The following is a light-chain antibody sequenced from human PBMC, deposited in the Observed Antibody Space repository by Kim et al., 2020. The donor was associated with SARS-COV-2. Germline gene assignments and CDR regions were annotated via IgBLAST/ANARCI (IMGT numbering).Light chain of an antibody. J-gene: IGKJ5*01. CDR1: QSVSSN. Sequence: VAPGERATLSCRASQSVSSNLAWYQQKPGQAPRLLIYGASTRATGIPARFSGSGSGTEFTLTISSLQSEDFAVYYCQQYNNWLVTFGQGTRLEIK. V-gene: IGKV3-15*01. CDR2: GAS. CDR3: QQYNNWLVT.